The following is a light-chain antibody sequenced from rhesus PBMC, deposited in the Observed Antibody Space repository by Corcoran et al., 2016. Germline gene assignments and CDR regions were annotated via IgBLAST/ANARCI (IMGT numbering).Light chain of an antibody. CDR3: QQYNSPPFT. Sequence: DIQMTQSPSSLSASVGERVTISCRASQGISDWLAWYQQIPGKAPKLLFYKASTLQSGVPSRFSGSGSGTEFTLTISNLQPEDFATYYCQQYNSPPFTFGGGTKVEI. CDR1: QGISDW. J-gene: IGKJ4*01. CDR2: KAS. V-gene: IGKV1-21*01.